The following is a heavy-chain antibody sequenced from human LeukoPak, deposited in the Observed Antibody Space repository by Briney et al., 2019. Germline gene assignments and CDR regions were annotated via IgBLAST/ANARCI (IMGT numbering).Heavy chain of an antibody. Sequence: GASVKVSCKASGYTFTGYYMHWVRQAPGQGFEWMGWINPNSGGTNYAQKFQGRVTMTRDTSISTAYMELSRLRSDDTAVYYCARVTDIVATIYGMDVWGQGTTVTVSS. CDR1: GYTFTGYY. D-gene: IGHD5-12*01. CDR2: INPNSGGT. CDR3: ARVTDIVATIYGMDV. J-gene: IGHJ6*02. V-gene: IGHV1-2*02.